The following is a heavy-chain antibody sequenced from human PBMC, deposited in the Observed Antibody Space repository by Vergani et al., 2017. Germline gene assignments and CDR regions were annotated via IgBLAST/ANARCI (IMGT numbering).Heavy chain of an antibody. D-gene: IGHD6-25*01. CDR1: GDSVSSKSAA. CDR2: TYFKSRWYN. V-gene: IGHV6-1*01. J-gene: IGHJ6*02. CDR3: VRGFFFLGMDV. Sequence: QVQLQQSGPGLVKPSQTLSLTCAISGDSVSSKSAAWHWIRQSPSRGLEWLGRTYFKSRWYNEYAISVKSRITINPDTSKNQFSMQLNSVTPEDTAIYYCVRGFFFLGMDVWGQGTAVTVS.